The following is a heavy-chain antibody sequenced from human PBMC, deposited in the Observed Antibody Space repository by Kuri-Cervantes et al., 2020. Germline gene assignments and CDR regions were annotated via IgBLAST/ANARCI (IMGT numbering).Heavy chain of an antibody. Sequence: GGSLRLSCAASGFTFSRYDMHWVRQSTGKGLEWVSAFGSVGDTCYSDSVKGRFTISRENAKNSLYLQMNSLRAGDTAVYYCAREVLGSGSSTGHYVYGIDVWGQGTTVTVSS. V-gene: IGHV3-13*01. CDR1: GFTFSRYD. CDR2: FGSVGDT. CDR3: AREVLGSGSSTGHYVYGIDV. D-gene: IGHD2-15*01. J-gene: IGHJ6*02.